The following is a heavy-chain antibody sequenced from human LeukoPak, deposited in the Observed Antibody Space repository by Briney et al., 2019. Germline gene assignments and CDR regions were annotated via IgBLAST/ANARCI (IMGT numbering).Heavy chain of an antibody. Sequence: PGGSLRLSCAASGFIFSNYPMHWVRQAPGKGLVWVSRINSDGSSTNYADSVKGRFTISRDNAKNTLYLQMNSLRAEDTAVYYCARAPYYDIWSGYPPDYWGQGTLVTVSS. CDR2: INSDGSST. CDR1: GFIFSNYP. D-gene: IGHD3-3*01. J-gene: IGHJ4*02. V-gene: IGHV3-74*01. CDR3: ARAPYYDIWSGYPPDY.